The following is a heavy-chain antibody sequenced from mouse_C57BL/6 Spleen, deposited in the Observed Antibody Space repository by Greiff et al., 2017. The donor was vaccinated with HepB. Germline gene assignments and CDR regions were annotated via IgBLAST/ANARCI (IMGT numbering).Heavy chain of an antibody. CDR2: IDPETGGT. J-gene: IGHJ4*01. CDR3: TRSITGHYDAMDY. Sequence: VQLQQSGAELVRPGASVTLSCKASGYTFTDYEMHWVKQTPVHGLEWIGAIDPETGGTAYNQKFKGKAILTADKSSSTAYMELRSLTSEDSAVYDCTRSITGHYDAMDYWGQGTSVTVSS. CDR1: GYTFTDYE. V-gene: IGHV1-15*01.